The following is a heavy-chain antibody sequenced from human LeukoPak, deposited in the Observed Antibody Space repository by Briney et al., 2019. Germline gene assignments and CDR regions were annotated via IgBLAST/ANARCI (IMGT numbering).Heavy chain of an antibody. J-gene: IGHJ4*02. CDR2: ISGSGGST. CDR3: AKGGWFGEFLFDY. D-gene: IGHD3-10*01. V-gene: IGHV3-23*01. Sequence: GGSLRLSCAASGFNLSDYYVTWIRQAPGKGLEWVSAISGSGGSTYYADSVKGRFTISRDNSKNTLYLQMNSLRAEDTAVYYCAKGGWFGEFLFDYWGQGTLVTVSS. CDR1: GFNLSDYY.